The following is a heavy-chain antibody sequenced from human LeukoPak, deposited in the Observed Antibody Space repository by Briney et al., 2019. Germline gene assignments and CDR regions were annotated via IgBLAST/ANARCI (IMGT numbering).Heavy chain of an antibody. CDR3: TTAISGWYLGY. D-gene: IGHD6-19*01. CDR2: IGGAGVNT. Sequence: QAGGSLRLSCAASGFTFANYAMSWVRQAPGKGLEWVSAIGGAGVNTYYADSVKGRFTISRDNSKNTLYLQMNSLKTEDTAVYYCTTAISGWYLGYWGQGTLVTVSS. CDR1: GFTFANYA. V-gene: IGHV3-23*01. J-gene: IGHJ4*02.